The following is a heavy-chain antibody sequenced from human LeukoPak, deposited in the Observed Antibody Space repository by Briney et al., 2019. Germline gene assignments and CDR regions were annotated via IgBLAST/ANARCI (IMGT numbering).Heavy chain of an antibody. CDR2: IYRGGDT. CDR3: ARGLYYDGSGYYYHDY. V-gene: IGHV3-53*01. J-gene: IGHJ4*02. Sequence: PGGSLRLSCAASGFVVSNNYLPWVRQAPGKGLEWVSVIYRGGDTFYGDSVKGRFTISRDNSKNTLYLQMNSLRAEDTAVYYCARGLYYDGSGYYYHDYWGQGTLVTVSS. CDR1: GFVVSNNY. D-gene: IGHD3-22*01.